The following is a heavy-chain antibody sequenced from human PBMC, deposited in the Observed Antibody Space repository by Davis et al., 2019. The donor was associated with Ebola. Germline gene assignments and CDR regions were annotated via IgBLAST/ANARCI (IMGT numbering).Heavy chain of an antibody. CDR2: IKQDGSER. V-gene: IGHV3-7*01. J-gene: IGHJ3*02. Sequence: GESLKISCAASGFSFSSYWMTWVRQAPGKGLEWVANIKQDGSERQYVDSVKGRFSISRDNAKNSLYLQMNSLRAEDTAVYYCARSPQGLDAFDIWGQGTMVTVSS. CDR1: GFSFSSYW. CDR3: ARSPQGLDAFDI.